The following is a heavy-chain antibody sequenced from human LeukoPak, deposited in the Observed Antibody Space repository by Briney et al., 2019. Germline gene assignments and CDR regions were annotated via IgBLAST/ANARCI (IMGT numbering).Heavy chain of an antibody. CDR2: IYYSGST. Sequence: SETLSLTCTVSGGSISSYYWSWIRQPPGKGLEWIGYIYYSGSTNYNPSLKSRVTISVDTSKNQFSLELSSVTAADTAVYYCARDFTYWGQGTLVTVSS. J-gene: IGHJ4*02. V-gene: IGHV4-59*01. CDR3: ARDFTY. CDR1: GGSISSYY.